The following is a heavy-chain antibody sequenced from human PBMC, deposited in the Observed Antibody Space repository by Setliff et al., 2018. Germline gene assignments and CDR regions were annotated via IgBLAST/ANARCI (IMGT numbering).Heavy chain of an antibody. D-gene: IGHD3-9*01. CDR1: GFNFGRYS. J-gene: IGHJ4*02. CDR2: IWPGGGTT. CDR3: ANHNPARRALNGTPLDN. V-gene: IGHV3-23*01. Sequence: GESLNISCVASGFNFGRYSINWVRQAPGKGLEWVSVIWPGGGTTYYADSVKGRFTISRDNSKNTLYLQMRSLRAEDTAIYYCANHNPARRALNGTPLDNWGQGTLVTVSS.